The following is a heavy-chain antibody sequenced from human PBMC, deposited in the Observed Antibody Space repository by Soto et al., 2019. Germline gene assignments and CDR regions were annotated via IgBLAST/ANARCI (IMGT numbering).Heavy chain of an antibody. V-gene: IGHV3-9*01. CDR1: GFTFEDHA. CDR2: INWNSGIT. Sequence: DVQLVESGGGLVQPGKSLKLSCAAIGFTFEDHAMHWIRQVPGKGLEWVAGINWNSGITGYADSVKGRFTISRDNANNSLHLEMNSLKSEDTALYYCTKGRGALTVVSNWFDPWGQGTPVTVSS. J-gene: IGHJ5*02. CDR3: TKGRGALTVVSNWFDP. D-gene: IGHD3-22*01.